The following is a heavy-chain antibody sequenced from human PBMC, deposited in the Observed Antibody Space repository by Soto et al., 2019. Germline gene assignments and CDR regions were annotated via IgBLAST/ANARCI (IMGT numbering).Heavy chain of an antibody. Sequence: PGGSLRLSCAASGFTFSSYAMSWVRQAPGKGLEWVSAISGSGGSTYYADSVKGRFTISRDNSKNTLYLQMNSLRAEDTAVYYCAKVPSTSSSSDICPLDYWGQGTLVTVSS. D-gene: IGHD6-6*01. CDR1: GFTFSSYA. J-gene: IGHJ4*02. CDR3: AKVPSTSSSSDICPLDY. V-gene: IGHV3-23*01. CDR2: ISGSGGST.